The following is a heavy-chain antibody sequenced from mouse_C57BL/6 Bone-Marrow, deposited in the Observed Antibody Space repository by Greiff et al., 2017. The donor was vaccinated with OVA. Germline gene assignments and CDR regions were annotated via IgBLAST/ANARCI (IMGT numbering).Heavy chain of an antibody. V-gene: IGHV1-39*01. CDR3: AFYCGSSYRYFDV. J-gene: IGHJ1*03. D-gene: IGHD1-1*01. CDR1: GYSFTDYN. Sequence: VQLKQSGPELVKPGASVKISCKASGYSFTDYNMNWVKQSHGKSLEWIGVINPNYGTTNYTQKFKGKATLTVDQSSSTAYMQLNSLTSEDSAVYYCAFYCGSSYRYFDVWGTGTTVTVSS. CDR2: INPNYGTT.